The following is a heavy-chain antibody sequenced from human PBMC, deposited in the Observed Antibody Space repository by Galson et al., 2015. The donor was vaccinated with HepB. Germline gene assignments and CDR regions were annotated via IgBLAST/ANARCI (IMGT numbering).Heavy chain of an antibody. V-gene: IGHV4-61*01. D-gene: IGHD3-3*01. J-gene: IGHJ6*02. CDR3: ARGRITRGLDV. CDR2: TFSSGIT. Sequence: ETLSLTCTVSGGAVSNGTYHWNWVRQPPGKGLEWIGYTFSSGITNYNPSLTSRLTISLDTSKNQFSLKLSSVTAADTAIYYCARGRITRGLDVWGQGTTVTVSS. CDR1: GGAVSNGTYH.